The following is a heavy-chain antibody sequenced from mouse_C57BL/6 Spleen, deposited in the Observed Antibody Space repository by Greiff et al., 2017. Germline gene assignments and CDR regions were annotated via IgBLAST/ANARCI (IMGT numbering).Heavy chain of an antibody. D-gene: IGHD2-4*01. CDR2: IWSGGST. CDR1: GFSLTSYG. V-gene: IGHV2-2*01. CDR3: ARFYEYDYYYARDS. J-gene: IGHJ4*01. Sequence: QVQLQQSGPGLVQPSQSLSITCTVSGFSLTSYGVHWVRQSPGQGLEWLGVIWSGGSTDYNAAFISSLSIRTDNSKSQVFFKMNSLQADDTAIYYCARFYEYDYYYARDSWGK.